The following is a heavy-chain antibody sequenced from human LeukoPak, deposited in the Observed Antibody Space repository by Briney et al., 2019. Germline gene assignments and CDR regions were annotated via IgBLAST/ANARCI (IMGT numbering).Heavy chain of an antibody. Sequence: GGSLRLSCAASGFTFSSYAMHWVRQAPGKGLEWVAVISYDGSNKYYADSVKGRFTISRDNSKNTLYLQMNSLRAEDTAVYYCARDPGVAGDWYFDLWGRGTLVTVSS. CDR2: ISYDGSNK. J-gene: IGHJ2*01. CDR3: ARDPGVAGDWYFDL. V-gene: IGHV3-30*04. CDR1: GFTFSSYA. D-gene: IGHD6-19*01.